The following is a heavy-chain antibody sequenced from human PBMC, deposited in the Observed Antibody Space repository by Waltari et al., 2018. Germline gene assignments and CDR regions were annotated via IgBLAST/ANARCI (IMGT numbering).Heavy chain of an antibody. V-gene: IGHV1-69*08. CDR2: ILPIFRTA. Sequence: QVQLVQSGAEVKKPGSSVKVSCKASGGTFSSYASSWVRQAPGQGLEWMGRILPIFRTANYAQKFQGSVTITADKSTSTAYMELRSLISEDTAVYYCATGCSGGSCYYFDYWGQVTLVTVSS. J-gene: IGHJ4*02. CDR1: GGTFSSYA. CDR3: ATGCSGGSCYYFDY. D-gene: IGHD2-15*01.